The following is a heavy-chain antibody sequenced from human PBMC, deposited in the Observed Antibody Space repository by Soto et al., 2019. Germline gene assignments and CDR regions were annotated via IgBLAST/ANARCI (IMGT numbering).Heavy chain of an antibody. CDR3: ARDYYGSGSYYNGDY. CDR2: IDPSDSYT. J-gene: IGHJ4*02. CDR1: GYSFTSYW. V-gene: IGHV5-10-1*01. Sequence: PXESLKISCKGCGYSFTSYWISWVRQMPGKGLEWMGRIDPSDSYTNYSPSFQGHVTISADKSISAAYLQWSSLKASDTAMYYCARDYYGSGSYYNGDYSGQGTLVTVSS. D-gene: IGHD3-10*01.